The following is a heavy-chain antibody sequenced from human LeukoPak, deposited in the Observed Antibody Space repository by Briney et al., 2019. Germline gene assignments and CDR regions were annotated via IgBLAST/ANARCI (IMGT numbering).Heavy chain of an antibody. J-gene: IGHJ4*02. CDR2: ISNSGGST. CDR1: GFTVSSNY. D-gene: IGHD2-2*02. CDR3: ARARYCSSTSCYIDY. V-gene: IGHV3-23*01. Sequence: PGGSLRLSCAASGFTVSSNYMTWVRQAPGKGLEWVSGISNSGGSTYYADSVKGRFTISRDNSKNTLYLQMKSLRAEDTAVYYCARARYCSSTSCYIDYWGQGTLVTVSS.